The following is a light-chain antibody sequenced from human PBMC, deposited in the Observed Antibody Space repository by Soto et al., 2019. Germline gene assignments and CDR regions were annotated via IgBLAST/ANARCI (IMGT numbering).Light chain of an antibody. Sequence: EIVLTQSPGTLSLSPAERASLSCRANQSLSSSYLAWYQQKPGQAPRLLIYGASSRATGIPDRFSGSRSGTGFTLTISRLEPEDFAVYYCQHYGGSPPYTFGQGTKVEIK. CDR2: GAS. CDR1: QSLSSSY. J-gene: IGKJ2*01. CDR3: QHYGGSPPYT. V-gene: IGKV3-20*01.